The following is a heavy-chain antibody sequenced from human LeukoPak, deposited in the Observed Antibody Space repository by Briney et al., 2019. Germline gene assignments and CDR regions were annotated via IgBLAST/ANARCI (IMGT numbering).Heavy chain of an antibody. J-gene: IGHJ4*02. CDR1: GFTFSSYS. Sequence: PGGSLRLSCAASGFTFSSYSMNWVRQAPGKGLEWVSSISSSSSYIYYADSVKGRFTISRDNAKNSMYLQMNSLRAEDTAVYYCARDAVYDSSGYYRYWGQGTLVTVSS. V-gene: IGHV3-21*01. CDR3: ARDAVYDSSGYYRY. D-gene: IGHD3-22*01. CDR2: ISSSSSYI.